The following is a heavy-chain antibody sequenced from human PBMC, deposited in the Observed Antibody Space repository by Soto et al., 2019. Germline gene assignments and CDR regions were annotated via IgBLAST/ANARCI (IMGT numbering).Heavy chain of an antibody. Sequence: PGGSLRLSCAASGFTFRSYSMNWVRQAPGKGLEWVSSISSSSSYIYYADSVKGRFTISRDNAKNSLYLQMNSLRAEDTAVYYCARGQDYYGSGSWDYWGQGTLVTVSS. J-gene: IGHJ4*02. CDR3: ARGQDYYGSGSWDY. V-gene: IGHV3-21*01. CDR1: GFTFRSYS. CDR2: ISSSSSYI. D-gene: IGHD3-10*01.